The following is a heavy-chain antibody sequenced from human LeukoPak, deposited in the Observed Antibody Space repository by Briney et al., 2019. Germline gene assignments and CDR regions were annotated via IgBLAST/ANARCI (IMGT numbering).Heavy chain of an antibody. J-gene: IGHJ4*02. Sequence: PSETLSLTCTVSGGSASSGGYFWSWIRQHPGKALEWIGYIYYSGSTKYNPSLRSRVTISVDTSKNQFSLKLSSVTAADTAVYYCAREKRIQLWLLDFDYWGQGTLVTVSS. V-gene: IGHV4-61*08. D-gene: IGHD5-18*01. CDR2: IYYSGST. CDR1: GGSASSGGYF. CDR3: AREKRIQLWLLDFDY.